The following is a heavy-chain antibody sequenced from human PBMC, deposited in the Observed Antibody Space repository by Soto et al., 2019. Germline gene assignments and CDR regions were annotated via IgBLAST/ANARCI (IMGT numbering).Heavy chain of an antibody. CDR1: GGTFSSYA. CDR3: ARGKTDNWNYVDYYYYGMDV. J-gene: IGHJ6*02. V-gene: IGHV1-69*13. Sequence: SVKVSCKASGGTFSSYAISWVRQAPGQGLEWMGGIIPIFGTANYAQKFQGRVTITADESTSTAYMELSSLRSEDTAVYYCARGKTDNWNYVDYYYYGMDVWGQGTTVTVSS. D-gene: IGHD1-7*01. CDR2: IIPIFGTA.